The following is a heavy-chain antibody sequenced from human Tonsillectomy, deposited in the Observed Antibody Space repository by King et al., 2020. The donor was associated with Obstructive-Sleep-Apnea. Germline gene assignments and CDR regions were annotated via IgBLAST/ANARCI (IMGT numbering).Heavy chain of an antibody. J-gene: IGHJ5*02. Sequence: VQLVESGGGLVKPGGSLRLSCAASGFTFSNAWMSWVRQAPGKGLEWVGRIKSKTDGGTTDYAAPVKGRVTISRDDSKNTLYLQMNSLKTEDTAVYYCTTVPNFLRLFDPWGQGTLVTVSS. D-gene: IGHD3-16*01. V-gene: IGHV3-15*01. CDR3: TTVPNFLRLFDP. CDR1: GFTFSNAW. CDR2: IKSKTDGGTT.